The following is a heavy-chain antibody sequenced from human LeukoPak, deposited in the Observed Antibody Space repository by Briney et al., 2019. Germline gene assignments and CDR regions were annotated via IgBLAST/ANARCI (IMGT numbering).Heavy chain of an antibody. Sequence: GGSLRLSCAASGFTFGRYSMNWVRQAPGKGLEWVSSISSSSSSIYYADSVKGRFTISRDNAKNSLYLQMNSLRAEDTAVYYCARDPPLGSCSTISCPHLDYWGQGTLVTVSS. CDR1: GFTFGRYS. CDR3: ARDPPLGSCSTISCPHLDY. D-gene: IGHD2-2*01. V-gene: IGHV3-21*01. CDR2: ISSSSSSI. J-gene: IGHJ4*02.